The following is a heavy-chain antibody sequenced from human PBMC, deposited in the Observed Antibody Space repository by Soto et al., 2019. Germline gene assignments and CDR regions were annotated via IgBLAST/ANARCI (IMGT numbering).Heavy chain of an antibody. CDR3: ARGQRFSDWFDP. J-gene: IGHJ5*02. D-gene: IGHD3-3*01. CDR2: IYSSGNT. V-gene: IGHV4-4*07. CDR1: GGTISGYY. Sequence: SETLSLTCSVSGGTISGYYWTWIRQPAGKGLEWIGRIYSSGNTKYNPSLQSRVTMSLDTSNNQFSLSLTSVTAADTAVYYCARGQRFSDWFDPWGQGTLVTVSS.